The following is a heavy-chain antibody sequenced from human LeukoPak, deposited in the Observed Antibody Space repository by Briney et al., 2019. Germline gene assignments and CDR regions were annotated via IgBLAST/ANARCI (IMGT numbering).Heavy chain of an antibody. CDR2: ISTDGSST. V-gene: IGHV3-74*01. Sequence: QAGGSLRLSCAASGFTFSSYWMHWVRQAPGKGLVWVSRISTDGSSTNSADSVKGRLTISRDNAKNTLYLQMSSLRAEDTAVYYCVREYSSSSGRAFDMWGQGTMVTVSP. CDR1: GFTFSSYW. CDR3: VREYSSSSGRAFDM. D-gene: IGHD6-6*01. J-gene: IGHJ3*02.